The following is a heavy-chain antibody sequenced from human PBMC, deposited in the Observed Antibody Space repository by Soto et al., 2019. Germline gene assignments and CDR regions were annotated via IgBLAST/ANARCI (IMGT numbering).Heavy chain of an antibody. CDR2: IRSKAYGGTT. Sequence: PGGSLRLSCTASGFTFGDYAMSWFRQAPGKGLEWVGFIRSKAYGGTTEYAASVKGRFTISRDDSKSIAYLQMNSLKTEDTAVYYCTRDPYCTNGVCYPQYYYYYMDVWGKGTTVTVSS. D-gene: IGHD2-8*01. CDR1: GFTFGDYA. CDR3: TRDPYCTNGVCYPQYYYYYMDV. V-gene: IGHV3-49*03. J-gene: IGHJ6*03.